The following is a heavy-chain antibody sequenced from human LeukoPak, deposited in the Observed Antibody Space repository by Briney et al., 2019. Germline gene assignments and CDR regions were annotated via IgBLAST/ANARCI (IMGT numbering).Heavy chain of an antibody. CDR2: IYHSGSA. CDR1: GVLISNGDW. D-gene: IGHD3-16*02. Sequence: PSGTLSLTCAVSGVLISNGDWWSWVRQPPGKGLEWIGEIYHSGSANYNPSLKNRVTISVDKSKNQFSLTLSSLTAADTAVYYCARDDLHYDYVWGSYRPPLFGYWGQGTLVTVSS. CDR3: ARDDLHYDYVWGSYRPPLFGY. J-gene: IGHJ4*02. V-gene: IGHV4-4*02.